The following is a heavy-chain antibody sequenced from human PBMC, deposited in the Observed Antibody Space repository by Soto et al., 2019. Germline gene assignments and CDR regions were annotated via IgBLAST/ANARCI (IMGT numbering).Heavy chain of an antibody. CDR3: TRGGDTLTGYDYYYYYGMDV. J-gene: IGHJ6*02. CDR1: GFTFPDHA. D-gene: IGHD3-9*01. Sequence: PWGSLRLSCSASGFTFPDHAMSWVRQAPGKGLDWVGFIRSKTYGGTTEYAASVKGRFTISRDDSKSIAYLQMSSLKTDDTAVYYCTRGGDTLTGYDYYYYYGMDVWGQGTTVTVS. CDR2: IRSKTYGGTT. V-gene: IGHV3-49*04.